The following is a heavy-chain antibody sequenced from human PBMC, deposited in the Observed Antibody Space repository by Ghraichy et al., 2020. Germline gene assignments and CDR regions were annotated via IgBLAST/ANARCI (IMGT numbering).Heavy chain of an antibody. CDR2: ISSSSSYI. D-gene: IGHD6-13*01. Sequence: ETLSLTCAASGFTFSSYSMNWVRQAPGKGLEWVSSISSSSSYIYYADSVKRLFTISRDNAKNSLYLQMNSLRAEDTAVYYCARDREQQLGDYWGQGTLVTVSS. CDR1: GFTFSSYS. CDR3: ARDREQQLGDY. V-gene: IGHV3-21*01. J-gene: IGHJ4*02.